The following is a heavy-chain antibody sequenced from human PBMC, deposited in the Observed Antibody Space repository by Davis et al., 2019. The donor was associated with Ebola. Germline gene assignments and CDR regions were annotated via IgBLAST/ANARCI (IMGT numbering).Heavy chain of an antibody. Sequence: ASVKVSCKASGYTFTSYGISWVRQAPGQGLEWMGWISAYNGNTNYAQKFQGRVTMTRDTSISTAYMELSRLRSDDTAVYYCARVGVLGSWDYWGQGTLVTVSS. D-gene: IGHD3-10*01. CDR3: ARVGVLGSWDY. CDR2: ISAYNGNT. V-gene: IGHV1-18*01. J-gene: IGHJ4*02. CDR1: GYTFTSYG.